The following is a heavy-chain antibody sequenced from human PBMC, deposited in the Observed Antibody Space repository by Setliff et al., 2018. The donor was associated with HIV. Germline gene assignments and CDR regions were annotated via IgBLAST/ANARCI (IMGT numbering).Heavy chain of an antibody. CDR2: IKEDGSET. CDR3: TRHYGSGTYCLAY. Sequence: GGSLRLSCATSGFTFSNFWMTWVRQAPGKGLEWVANIKEDGSETFYVDSVKGRFTISRDNAKNSLYLQMNSLGAEDTAVYYCTRHYGSGTYCLAYWGQGTLVTVSS. J-gene: IGHJ4*02. D-gene: IGHD3-10*01. V-gene: IGHV3-7*01. CDR1: GFTFSNFW.